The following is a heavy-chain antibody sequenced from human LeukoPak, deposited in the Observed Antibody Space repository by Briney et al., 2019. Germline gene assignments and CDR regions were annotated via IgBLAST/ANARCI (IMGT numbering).Heavy chain of an antibody. CDR3: ARRYGSGSSGTFDY. D-gene: IGHD3-10*01. CDR1: GGSLSSSYY. CDR2: KYYRGST. Sequence: SETLSLTCTVSGGSLSSSYYWGWIRQPPGKGLEWIGNKYYRGSTYYNPSLKSRVTIAVDTSKNQFSLNLTSVTAADTAVYYCARRYGSGSSGTFDYWGQGTLVTVSS. V-gene: IGHV4-39*07. J-gene: IGHJ4*02.